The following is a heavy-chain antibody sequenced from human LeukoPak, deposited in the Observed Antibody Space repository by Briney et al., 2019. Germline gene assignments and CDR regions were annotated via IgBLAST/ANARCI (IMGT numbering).Heavy chain of an antibody. D-gene: IGHD3-3*01. J-gene: IGHJ5*02. CDR2: ISSSSSYI. CDR3: ARRPDYDLAFDP. Sequence: GGSLRLSCAASGFTFSSYSMNWVRQAPGKGLEWVSSISSSSSYIYYADSVKGRFTISRDNAKNSLYLQMNSLRAEDTAVCYCARRPDYDLAFDPWGQGTPVTVSS. V-gene: IGHV3-21*01. CDR1: GFTFSSYS.